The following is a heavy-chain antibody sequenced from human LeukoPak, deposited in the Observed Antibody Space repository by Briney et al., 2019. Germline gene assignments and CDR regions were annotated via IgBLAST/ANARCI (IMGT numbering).Heavy chain of an antibody. V-gene: IGHV3-23*01. CDR1: GFTFSSYA. Sequence: GGSLRLSCAASGFTFSSYAMSWVRQAPGKGLEWVSSISNSGGRTFYTDSVKGRFTISRDNSKTTLYPQMNSLRAEDTAVYYCAKSYNGYESKPDYWGQGTLVTVSS. J-gene: IGHJ4*02. CDR3: AKSYNGYESKPDY. CDR2: ISNSGGRT. D-gene: IGHD5-12*01.